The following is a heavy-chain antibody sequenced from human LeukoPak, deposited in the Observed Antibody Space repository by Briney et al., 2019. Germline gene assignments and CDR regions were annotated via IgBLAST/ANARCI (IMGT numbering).Heavy chain of an antibody. CDR1: GDSVSSNSAA. J-gene: IGHJ2*01. CDR3: ARGYWALYWYFDL. D-gene: IGHD2-8*02. Sequence: KFSQTLSLTCAISGDSVSSNSAAWNWIRQSPSRGLEWLGRTYYRSKLYNDYAVSVKSRITINPDTSKNQSSLQLTSVTPEDTAVYYCARGYWALYWYFDLWGRGTLVTVSS. V-gene: IGHV6-1*01. CDR2: TYYRSKLYN.